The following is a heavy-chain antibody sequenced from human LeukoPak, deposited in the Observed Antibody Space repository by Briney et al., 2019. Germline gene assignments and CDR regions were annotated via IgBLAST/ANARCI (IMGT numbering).Heavy chain of an antibody. CDR1: GDSIRGYY. V-gene: IGHV4-59*01. CDR3: ARARELAFMAYYFDY. Sequence: TSETLSLTCTVSGDSIRGYYWSWLRHPPGKGLEWIGNVYYSGKINYNSSLESRVTLSVDTSKNQFSLKLTSVTAADTAVYFCARARELAFMAYYFDYWGQETLATVSS. J-gene: IGHJ4*02. D-gene: IGHD3-9*01. CDR2: VYYSGKI.